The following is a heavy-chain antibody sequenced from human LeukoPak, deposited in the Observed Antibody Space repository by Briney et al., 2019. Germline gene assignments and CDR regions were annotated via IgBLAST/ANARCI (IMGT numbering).Heavy chain of an antibody. CDR1: VYTFTSYG. CDR3: ARERSSYCSSTSCYFENKNWFDP. CDR2: ISAYNGNT. J-gene: IGHJ5*02. V-gene: IGHV1-18*04. Sequence: ASVKVSCKASVYTFTSYGISWVRQAPGQGLEWMGWISAYNGNTNYAQKLQGRVTMTTDTSTSTAYMELRSLRSDDTAVYYCARERSSYCSSTSCYFENKNWFDPWGQGTLVTVSS. D-gene: IGHD2-2*01.